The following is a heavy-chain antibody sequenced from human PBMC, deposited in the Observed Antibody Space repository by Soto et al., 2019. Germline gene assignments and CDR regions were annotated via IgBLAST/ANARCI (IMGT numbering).Heavy chain of an antibody. J-gene: IGHJ3*02. CDR2: IKQDGSEK. Sequence: GGSLRLSCAASGFTFSSYWMSWVRQAPGKGLEWVANIKQDGSEKYYVDSVKGRFTISRDNAKNSLYLQMNSLRAEDTAVYYCARDRNNWNDDDAFDIWGQGTMVTVSS. D-gene: IGHD1-1*01. CDR3: ARDRNNWNDDDAFDI. V-gene: IGHV3-7*01. CDR1: GFTFSSYW.